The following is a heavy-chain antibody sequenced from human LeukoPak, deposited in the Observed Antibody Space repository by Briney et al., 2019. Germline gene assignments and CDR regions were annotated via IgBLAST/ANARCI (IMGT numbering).Heavy chain of an antibody. V-gene: IGHV1-69*05. Sequence: SVKVSCKASGGTFSSYAISWVRQAAGQGLEWMGGIIPIFGTANYAQKFQGRVTITTDESTSTAYMELSSLRSEDTAVYYCARDRSGGSWFDPWGQGTLVTVSS. CDR3: ARDRSGGSWFDP. CDR1: GGTFSSYA. J-gene: IGHJ5*02. CDR2: IIPIFGTA. D-gene: IGHD2-15*01.